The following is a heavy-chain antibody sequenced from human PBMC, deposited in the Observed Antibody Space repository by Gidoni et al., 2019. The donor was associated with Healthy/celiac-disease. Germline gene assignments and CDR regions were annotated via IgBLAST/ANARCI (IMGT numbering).Heavy chain of an antibody. Sequence: EVQLVQSGAEVKKPGESLRISCKGSGYSFTSYWISWVRQMPGKGLEWMGRIDPSDSYTNYSPSFQDHVTISADKSISTAYLQWSSLKASDTAMYYCASHGGYSYGYSGGTISYYYYMDVWGKGTTVTVSS. D-gene: IGHD5-18*01. J-gene: IGHJ6*03. CDR1: GYSFTSYW. V-gene: IGHV5-10-1*03. CDR3: ASHGGYSYGYSGGTISYYYYMDV. CDR2: IDPSDSYT.